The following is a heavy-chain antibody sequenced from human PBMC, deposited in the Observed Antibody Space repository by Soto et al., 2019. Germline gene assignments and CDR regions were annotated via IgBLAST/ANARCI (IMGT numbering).Heavy chain of an antibody. J-gene: IGHJ4*02. Sequence: EVQLVESGGGLVQPGRSLRLSCAASGFTFDDYAMHWVRQAPGKGLEWVSGISWNSGSIGYADFVKGRFTISRDNAKNSLYLQMNSLRAEDTALYYCAKDMLNTAMVVDYLGQGTLVTVSS. CDR3: AKDMLNTAMVVDY. V-gene: IGHV3-9*01. D-gene: IGHD5-18*01. CDR1: GFTFDDYA. CDR2: ISWNSGSI.